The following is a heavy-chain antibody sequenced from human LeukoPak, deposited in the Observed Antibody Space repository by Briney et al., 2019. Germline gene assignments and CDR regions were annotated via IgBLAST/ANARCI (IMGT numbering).Heavy chain of an antibody. Sequence: QPGGSLRLSCAASGFTFSSYGMSWVRQAPGKGLEWVSGIYSAGTTYYADSVKGRFTISTDNSKNTLYLQMNSLRAEDTAVYYCAKARGYCSGGSCSPDRWGQGTRVTVSS. CDR1: GFTFSSYG. J-gene: IGHJ5*02. CDR2: IYSAGTT. V-gene: IGHV3-53*01. CDR3: AKARGYCSGGSCSPDR. D-gene: IGHD2-15*01.